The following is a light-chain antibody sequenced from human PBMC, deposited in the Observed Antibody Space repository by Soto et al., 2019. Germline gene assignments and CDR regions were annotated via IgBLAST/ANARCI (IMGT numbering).Light chain of an antibody. V-gene: IGKV3-11*01. Sequence: EIVLTQSPATLSLSPGERVTLSCRASQSVSSYFAWYQQKPGQAPRLLIYDASNRATGIPARFSGSGSGTDFTLTISSLEPEDFAVDYCQQRSNGPLTFGQGTRLEIK. CDR2: DAS. J-gene: IGKJ5*01. CDR3: QQRSNGPLT. CDR1: QSVSSY.